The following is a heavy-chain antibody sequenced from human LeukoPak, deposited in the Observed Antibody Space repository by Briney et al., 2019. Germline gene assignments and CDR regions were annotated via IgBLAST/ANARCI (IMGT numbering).Heavy chain of an antibody. D-gene: IGHD3-3*01. J-gene: IGHJ4*02. CDR3: AKGHFGAGDY. CDR2: ITGDGGTT. Sequence: GGSLRLSCAASGFTFGDYTMHWFRQPPGRGLQWVSLITGDGGTTSYAGSVKGRFTISRDNSGNSLYLHMNSLRNEDTALYYCAKGHFGAGDYWGQGTLVTVSS. V-gene: IGHV3-43*02. CDR1: GFTFGDYT.